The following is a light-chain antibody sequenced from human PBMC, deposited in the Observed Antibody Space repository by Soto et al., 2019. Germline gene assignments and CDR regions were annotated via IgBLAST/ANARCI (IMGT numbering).Light chain of an antibody. J-gene: IGKJ5*01. V-gene: IGKV3-20*01. CDR3: QQYGSSPGIT. Sequence: EIVMTQSPATLYVSPGERSTLSCSASQSVSSNLAWYQQKPGQAPRLLIYGASSRATGIPDRFSGSGSGTDFNLTISRLEPEDFAVYYCQQYGSSPGITFGQGTRL. CDR1: QSVSSN. CDR2: GAS.